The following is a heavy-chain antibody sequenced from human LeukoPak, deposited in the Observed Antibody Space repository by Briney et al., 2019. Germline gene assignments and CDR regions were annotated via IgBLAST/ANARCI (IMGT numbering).Heavy chain of an antibody. V-gene: IGHV1-24*01. D-gene: IGHD3-9*01. Sequence: ASVKVSCKVSGYTLTELSMHWVRQAPGKGLEWMGGFDPEDGETIYAQKFQGRVTMTRNTSISTAYMELSSLRSEDTAVYYCARDRPLTYYDILTGYCNFDYWGQGTLVTVSS. CDR3: ARDRPLTYYDILTGYCNFDY. CDR1: GYTLTELS. J-gene: IGHJ4*02. CDR2: FDPEDGET.